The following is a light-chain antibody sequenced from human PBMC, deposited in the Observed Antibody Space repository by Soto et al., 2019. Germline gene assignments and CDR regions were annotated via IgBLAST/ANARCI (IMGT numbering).Light chain of an antibody. J-gene: IGLJ7*01. CDR3: AAWDDNLNGWV. CDR1: NSNIGSNA. V-gene: IGLV1-44*01. CDR2: NTN. Sequence: QSVLTQPPSASGTPGQRVTISCSGSNSNIGSNAVNWYQRLPGTAPKLLIYNTNERPSGVPDHFSGSKSGTSASLAISGLHSEDEADYFCAAWDDNLNGWVFGGGTQLTVL.